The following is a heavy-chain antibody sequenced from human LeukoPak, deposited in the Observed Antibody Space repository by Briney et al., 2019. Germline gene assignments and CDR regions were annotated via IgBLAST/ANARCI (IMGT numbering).Heavy chain of an antibody. CDR2: IYYSRTT. CDR1: GGSISSGSHH. Sequence: SETLSLTCTVSGGSISSGSHHWGWFRQSPGKGLEWIGSIYYSRTTYYNPSLNSRVTISVVTSKNQFSLQLNSVTAADTAVYYCVRHDGRSGGTMGDLASWGQGSLVTVSS. V-gene: IGHV4-39*01. J-gene: IGHJ5*02. D-gene: IGHD4-23*01. CDR3: VRHDGRSGGTMGDLAS.